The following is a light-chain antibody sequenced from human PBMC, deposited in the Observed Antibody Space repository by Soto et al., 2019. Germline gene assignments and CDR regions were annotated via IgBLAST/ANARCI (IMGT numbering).Light chain of an antibody. CDR1: QGVYTW. CDR2: TAS. V-gene: IGKV1-12*01. Sequence: DIQMTQSPSSVSASVVDRVTITGRASQGVYTWLAWYQQKPGKAPNLLIYTASSLQSGVPSRFSGSGSGTDFTLTINGLQPEDFATYYCQQAASFPITFGQGTRLEI. CDR3: QQAASFPIT. J-gene: IGKJ5*01.